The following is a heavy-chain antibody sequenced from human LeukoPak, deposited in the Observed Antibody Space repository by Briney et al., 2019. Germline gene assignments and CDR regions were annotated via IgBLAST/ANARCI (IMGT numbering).Heavy chain of an antibody. D-gene: IGHD4-11*01. CDR2: TYYSGST. V-gene: IGHV4-61*01. CDR1: GGSVSSGSYY. Sequence: SETLSLTCTVSGGSVSSGSYYWSWIRQPPGKGLEWIGYTYYSGSTNYNPSLKSRVTISVDTSKNQFSLKLSSVTAADTAVYYCARDSSYSNYVFAFDIWGQGTWSPSLQ. J-gene: IGHJ3*02. CDR3: ARDSSYSNYVFAFDI.